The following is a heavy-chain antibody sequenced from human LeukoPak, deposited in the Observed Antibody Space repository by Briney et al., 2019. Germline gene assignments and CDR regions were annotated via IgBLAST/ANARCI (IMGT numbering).Heavy chain of an antibody. Sequence: SETLSLTCTVSGGSISNYYWTWLRQPPGKGLEWIGYIYYSGNTNYNPSLKSRVTISLDTSKNQFSLKLSSVTAADTAVYYCARGYPPYYYGSGRYFDYWGQGTLVTVSS. CDR2: IYYSGNT. J-gene: IGHJ4*02. CDR1: GGSISNYY. CDR3: ARGYPPYYYGSGRYFDY. V-gene: IGHV4-59*12. D-gene: IGHD3-10*01.